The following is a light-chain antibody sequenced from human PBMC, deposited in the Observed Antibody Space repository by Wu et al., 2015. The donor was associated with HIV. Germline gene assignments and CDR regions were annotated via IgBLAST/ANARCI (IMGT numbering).Light chain of an antibody. CDR3: QHRSNWPT. V-gene: IGKV3-11*01. J-gene: IGKJ1*01. CDR2: GAS. Sequence: EIVMTQSPATLSVSPGERATLSCRASQSVGSNLAWYQQKPGQSPRLLIYGASDRATGIPARFSGSGSGTDFTLTISSLEPEDFAVYYCQHRSNWPTFGQGTKVEIQ. CDR1: QSVGSN.